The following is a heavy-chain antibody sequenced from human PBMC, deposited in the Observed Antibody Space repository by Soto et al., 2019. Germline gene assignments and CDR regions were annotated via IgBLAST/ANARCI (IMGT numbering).Heavy chain of an antibody. Sequence: SETLSLTCAVYGGSFSGYYWSWIRQPPGKGLEWIGEINHSGSTNYNPSLKSRVTISVDTSKNQFSLKLSSVNAADKAVYYCASNPQLDVDKAMVTDYWGQG. J-gene: IGHJ4*02. V-gene: IGHV4-34*01. CDR1: GGSFSGYY. CDR2: INHSGST. D-gene: IGHD5-18*01. CDR3: ASNPQLDVDKAMVTDY.